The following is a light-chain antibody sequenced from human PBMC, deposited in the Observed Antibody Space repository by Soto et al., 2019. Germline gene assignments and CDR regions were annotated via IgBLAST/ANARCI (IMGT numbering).Light chain of an antibody. CDR3: QQSYSTPFT. CDR2: AAS. V-gene: IGKV1-39*01. J-gene: IGKJ3*01. Sequence: DIQMTQSPSSLSASVGDRVTITCRASQSISSYLNWYQQKPGKAPKFLISAASSLQSGVPSRFSGSGSGTDFTLTIINLQPEDFATYYCQQSYSTPFTFGPGTKVDI. CDR1: QSISSY.